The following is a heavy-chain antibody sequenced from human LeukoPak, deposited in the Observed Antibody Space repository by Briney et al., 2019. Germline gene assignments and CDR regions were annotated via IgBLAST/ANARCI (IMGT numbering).Heavy chain of an antibody. J-gene: IGHJ4*02. CDR2: IYYSGST. CDR3: ARSDYGQIDY. D-gene: IGHD4-17*01. V-gene: IGHV4-59*01. CDR1: GGSISSYY. Sequence: SETLSLTCTVSGGSISSYYWSWIRQPPGKGLEWIGYIYYSGSTNYNPSLKSRVTISVDTSKNQFSLKLSSVTAADTAVYYCARSDYGQIDYWGQGTLVTVSS.